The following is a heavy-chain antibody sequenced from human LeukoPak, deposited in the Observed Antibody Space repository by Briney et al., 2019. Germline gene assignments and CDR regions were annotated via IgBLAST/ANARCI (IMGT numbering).Heavy chain of an antibody. V-gene: IGHV4-4*07. CDR2: IHPSGST. Sequence: PSETLSLTCTVSGGSINNYYWSWIRQPAGKGLEWIGRIHPSGSTNYNPSLKSRVTLSVDTSKNQFSLKLSSVTAADTAVYYCARGPPPDFDYWGRGTLVTVSS. CDR1: GGSINNYY. CDR3: ARGPPPDFDY. J-gene: IGHJ4*02.